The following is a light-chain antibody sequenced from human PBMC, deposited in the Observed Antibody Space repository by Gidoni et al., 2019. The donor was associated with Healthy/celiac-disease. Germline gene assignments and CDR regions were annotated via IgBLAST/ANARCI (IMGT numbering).Light chain of an antibody. J-gene: IGKJ2*01. CDR2: AAS. CDR1: QSVSRSY. Sequence: EILLTQSPGTLSLSPGERATLSCRASQSVSRSYVAWYQQKPGQAPRLLIYAASSRATGIADRFSGSGSGTDFTLTISRLEPEDFAVYYCQQYGSSPRTFGQGTKLEIK. V-gene: IGKV3-20*01. CDR3: QQYGSSPRT.